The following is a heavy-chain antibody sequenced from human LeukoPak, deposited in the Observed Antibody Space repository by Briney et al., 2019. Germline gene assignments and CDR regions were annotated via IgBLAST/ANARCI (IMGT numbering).Heavy chain of an antibody. CDR1: GGSISSYY. D-gene: IGHD6-13*01. V-gene: IGHV4-59*08. J-gene: IGHJ3*02. Sequence: SETLSLTCIVSGGSISSYYWSWIRQPPGKGLEWIGYIYYSGSTNYNASLKSRVSISVDTSKNQFSLQLSSVTAADTAVYYCARRIAAADSFDIWGQGTMVTVSS. CDR3: ARRIAAADSFDI. CDR2: IYYSGST.